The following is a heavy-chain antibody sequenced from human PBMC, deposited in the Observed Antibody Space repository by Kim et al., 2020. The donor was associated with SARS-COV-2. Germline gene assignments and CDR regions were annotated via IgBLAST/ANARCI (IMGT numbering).Heavy chain of an antibody. CDR3: AKDGSYDYVWGIYRSTPSWIDP. Sequence: GGSLRLSCEASGFTFGDYAMHWVRQRPGKGLEWVSGISWNSGNIGYADSVKGRFTISRDNAKNSLYLQINSLRTEDTALYHCAKDGSYDYVWGIYRSTPSWIDPWGQGTLVTVSS. CDR1: GFTFGDYA. J-gene: IGHJ5*02. CDR2: ISWNSGNI. D-gene: IGHD3-16*02. V-gene: IGHV3-9*01.